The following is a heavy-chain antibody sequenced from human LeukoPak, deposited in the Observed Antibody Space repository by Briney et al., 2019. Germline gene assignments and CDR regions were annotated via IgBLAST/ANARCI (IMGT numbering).Heavy chain of an antibody. Sequence: GGSLRLSCAATGLTFRNFWMCWVRQAPGKGLEWAATIKQDGSGQYYVDSVKGRFTISRDNAQNSLYLQMNNLRAEDTAVYYCARSYGHSIDYWGQGTLVTVSS. CDR3: ARSYGHSIDY. CDR2: IKQDGSGQ. V-gene: IGHV3-7*01. D-gene: IGHD3-10*01. CDR1: GLTFRNFW. J-gene: IGHJ4*02.